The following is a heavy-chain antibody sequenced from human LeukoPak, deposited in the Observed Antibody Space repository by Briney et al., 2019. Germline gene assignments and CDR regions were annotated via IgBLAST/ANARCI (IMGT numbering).Heavy chain of an antibody. J-gene: IGHJ4*02. V-gene: IGHV3-74*01. CDR3: ARVYCSGGSCYYFES. Sequence: GGSLRLSCAASGFSFSVYWMHWVRQAPGKGPVWVSRIKTDGSITDYADFLKGRFTISRDNAKNTLYLQMNSLRAEDTAIYFCARVYCSGGSCYYFESWGQGTLVTVSS. CDR1: GFSFSVYW. CDR2: IKTDGSIT. D-gene: IGHD2-15*01.